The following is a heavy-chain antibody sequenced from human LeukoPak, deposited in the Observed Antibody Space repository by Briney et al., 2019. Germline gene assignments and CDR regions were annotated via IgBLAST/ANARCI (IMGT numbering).Heavy chain of an antibody. D-gene: IGHD2-2*01. CDR2: IYYSGST. J-gene: IGHJ2*01. CDR3: ARVPVGYCSSTSCYPDNWYFDL. CDR1: GGSISSYY. V-gene: IGHV4-59*01. Sequence: SETLSLTCTVSGGSISSYYWSWTRQPPGKGLEWIGYIYYSGSTNYNPSLKSRVTISVDTSKNQFSLKLSSVTAADTAVYYCARVPVGYCSSTSCYPDNWYFDLWGRGTLVTVSS.